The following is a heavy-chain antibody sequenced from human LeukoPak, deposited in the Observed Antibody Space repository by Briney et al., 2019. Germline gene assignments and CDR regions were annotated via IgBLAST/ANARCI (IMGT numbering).Heavy chain of an antibody. Sequence: GGSLRLSCEGSGFMFSNFWMNWVRQSPGKGLEWVSTISNSDNKPYYADSVKGRFTISRDNSKNTLHLQMNSLTAEDTAMYYCAKATGTLGNWGQGTLVTVSS. D-gene: IGHD1-1*01. CDR2: ISNSDNKP. J-gene: IGHJ4*02. CDR3: AKATGTLGN. CDR1: GFMFSNFW. V-gene: IGHV3-23*01.